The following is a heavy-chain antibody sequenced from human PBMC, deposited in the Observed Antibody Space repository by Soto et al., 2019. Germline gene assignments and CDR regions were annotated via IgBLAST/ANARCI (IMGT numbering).Heavy chain of an antibody. D-gene: IGHD2-15*01. Sequence: ASVQVSCKPSGYTLNTYYLHWVRQAPGQGIEWMGIIHPSGGGSTYAQKFLGRFTISRDSSKNTLYLQMGSLRAEDTAVYYCAREFCNGGTCQLFFDYWGQGTLVTVSS. CDR2: IHPSGGGS. V-gene: IGHV1-46*02. J-gene: IGHJ4*02. CDR3: AREFCNGGTCQLFFDY. CDR1: GYTLNTYY.